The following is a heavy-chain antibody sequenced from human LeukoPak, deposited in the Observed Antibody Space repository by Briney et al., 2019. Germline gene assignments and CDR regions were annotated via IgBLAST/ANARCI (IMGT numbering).Heavy chain of an antibody. CDR3: AGALKNNWNYMVDDY. Sequence: SQTLSLTCTVSGGSISSGGYYWSWIHQHPGKGLEWIGYIYYSGSTYYNPSLKSRVTISVDTSKNQFSLKLSSVTAADTAVYYCAGALKNNWNYMVDDYWGQGTLVTVSS. CDR1: GGSISSGGYY. CDR2: IYYSGST. J-gene: IGHJ4*02. D-gene: IGHD1-7*01. V-gene: IGHV4-31*03.